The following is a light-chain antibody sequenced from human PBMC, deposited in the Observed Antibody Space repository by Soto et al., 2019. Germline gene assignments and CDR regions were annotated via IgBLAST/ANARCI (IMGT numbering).Light chain of an antibody. CDR2: LNSDGSH. CDR3: QTWGTGLWV. Sequence: QPVLTQSPSASASLGASVKLTCTLSSGHSTYAIAWHQQQPEKGPRYLMKLNSDGSHGKGDGIPDRFSGSSSGAERYLTISSLQSEDEADYYCQTWGTGLWVFGGGTKLTVL. CDR1: SGHSTYA. V-gene: IGLV4-69*01. J-gene: IGLJ3*02.